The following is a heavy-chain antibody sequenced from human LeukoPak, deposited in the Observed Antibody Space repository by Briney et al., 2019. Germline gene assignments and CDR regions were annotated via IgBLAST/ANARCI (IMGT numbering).Heavy chain of an antibody. V-gene: IGHV3-30*02. CDR2: IQSDGSEK. CDR3: VRDGYNWNYDY. J-gene: IGHJ4*02. CDR1: GFGVSVNY. D-gene: IGHD1-1*01. Sequence: GGSLRLSCAASGFGVSVNYMSWVRQAPGKGLEWVAFIQSDGSEKSSADSVKGRFSISRDKSKDTLYLQMDSLRAEDTAVYYCVRDGYNWNYDYWGQGTLVPVSS.